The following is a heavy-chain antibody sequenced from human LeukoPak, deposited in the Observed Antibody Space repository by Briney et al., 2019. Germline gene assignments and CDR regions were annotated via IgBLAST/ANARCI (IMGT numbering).Heavy chain of an antibody. CDR3: ARILY. CDR2: IIPVNGVV. Sequence: SVTVSCTASGGTFNTYAINWVRQAPGQGLEWLGRIIPVNGVVNYAQRFQGRVTISADKSTNTAYMELNSLTFEDTAMYYCARILYWGQGTPVTVSS. V-gene: IGHV1-69*04. J-gene: IGHJ4*02. CDR1: GGTFNTYA.